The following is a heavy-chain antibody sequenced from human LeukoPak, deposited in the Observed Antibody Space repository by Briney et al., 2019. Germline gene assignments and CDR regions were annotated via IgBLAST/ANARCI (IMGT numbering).Heavy chain of an antibody. CDR2: IYTSGST. CDR1: GGSVSSYY. CDR3: ARAGRGLLWFGEADRNWFDP. V-gene: IGHV4-4*07. J-gene: IGHJ5*02. Sequence: SETLSLTCTASGGSVSSYYWSWIRQPAGKGLEWIGRIYTSGSTNYNPSLKSRVTMSVDTSKNQFSLKLSSVTAADTAVYYCARAGRGLLWFGEADRNWFDPWGQGTLVTVSS. D-gene: IGHD3-10*01.